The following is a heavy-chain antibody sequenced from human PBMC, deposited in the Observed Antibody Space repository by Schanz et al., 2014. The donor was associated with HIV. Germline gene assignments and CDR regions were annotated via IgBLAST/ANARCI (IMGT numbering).Heavy chain of an antibody. V-gene: IGHV3-53*01. CDR1: GFAVSSNF. Sequence: EVQLVESGGGLIQRGGSLRLSCAASGFAVSSNFLNWVRQTPGKGLEWVSFTSSDGTTYYADSVKGRFTISRDISRNTLYLQMNGLRGEDTAVYYCRAWLLGDRMDVWGQGTTVAVSS. D-gene: IGHD3-22*01. CDR3: RAWLLGDRMDV. J-gene: IGHJ6*02. CDR2: TSSDGTT.